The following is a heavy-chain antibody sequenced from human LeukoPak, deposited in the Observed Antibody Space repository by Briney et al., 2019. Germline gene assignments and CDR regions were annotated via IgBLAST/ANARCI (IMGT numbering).Heavy chain of an antibody. CDR1: GFTFSNYW. J-gene: IGHJ6*03. D-gene: IGHD6-6*01. CDR3: ARGSRIAARYYYMDV. CDR2: INWNGGST. V-gene: IGHV3-20*04. Sequence: PGGSLRLSCAASGFTFSNYWMHWVRQAPGKGLEWVSGINWNGGSTGYADSVKGRFTISRDNAKNSLYLQMNSLRAEDTALYYCARGSRIAARYYYMDVWGKGTTVTVSS.